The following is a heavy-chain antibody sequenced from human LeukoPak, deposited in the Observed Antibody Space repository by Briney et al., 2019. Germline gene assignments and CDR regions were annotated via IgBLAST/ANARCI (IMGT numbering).Heavy chain of an antibody. Sequence: ASVKVSCKASGYTFTSYDINWVRQATGQGLEWMGWMNPNSGNTGYAQKFQGRVTMTRNTSISTAYMELSSLRSEDTAVYYCARGELRRRNDILTGYRLGYWGQGTLVTVSS. CDR3: ARGELRRRNDILTGYRLGY. J-gene: IGHJ4*02. D-gene: IGHD3-9*01. CDR2: MNPNSGNT. V-gene: IGHV1-8*01. CDR1: GYTFTSYD.